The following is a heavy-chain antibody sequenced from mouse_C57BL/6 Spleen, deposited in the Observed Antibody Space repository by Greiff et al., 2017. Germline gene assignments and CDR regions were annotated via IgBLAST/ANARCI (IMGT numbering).Heavy chain of an antibody. J-gene: IGHJ2*01. D-gene: IGHD3-2*02. CDR1: GFTFSSYT. CDR2: ISGGGGNT. Sequence: EVQRVESGGGLVKPGGSLKLSCAASGFTFSSYTMSWVRQTPEQRLEWVATISGGGGNTYYPDSVKGRFTISRDNAKNTLYLQMSSLRSEDTALYYCARSQLRLYYFDYWGQGTTLTVSS. V-gene: IGHV5-9*01. CDR3: ARSQLRLYYFDY.